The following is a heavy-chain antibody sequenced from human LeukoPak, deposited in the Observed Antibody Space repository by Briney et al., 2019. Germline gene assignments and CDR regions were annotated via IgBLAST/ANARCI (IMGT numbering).Heavy chain of an antibody. V-gene: IGHV1-69*13. Sequence: ASVKVSCKASGGTFSSYAISWVRQAPGQGLEWMGGIIPIFGTANYAQKFQGRVTITADESTSTAYMELSSLRSEDTAVYYCARDGGSGSYYYMDVWGKGTTVTVSS. J-gene: IGHJ6*03. D-gene: IGHD1-26*01. CDR1: GGTFSSYA. CDR3: ARDGGSGSYYYMDV. CDR2: IIPIFGTA.